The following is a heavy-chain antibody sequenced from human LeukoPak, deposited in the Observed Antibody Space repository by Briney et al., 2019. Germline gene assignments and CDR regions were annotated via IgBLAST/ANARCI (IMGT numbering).Heavy chain of an antibody. V-gene: IGHV3-48*02. J-gene: IGHJ4*02. Sequence: GGSLRLSCAASGFTFSTYSMNWVRQAPGKGLEWVSYISGSSDTIYFADSVKGRFTISRDNAKNSLYLQMNSLRDEDTAVYYCAGDNHGGSPFDCWGQGTLVTVSS. CDR1: GFTFSTYS. CDR3: AGDNHGGSPFDC. D-gene: IGHD4-23*01. CDR2: ISGSSDTI.